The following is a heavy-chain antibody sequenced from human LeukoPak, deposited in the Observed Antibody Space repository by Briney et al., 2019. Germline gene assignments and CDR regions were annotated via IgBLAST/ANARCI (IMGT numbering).Heavy chain of an antibody. CDR1: GGTFSSYA. V-gene: IGHV1-69*06. CDR2: IIPIFGTA. J-gene: IGHJ4*02. Sequence: SVKVSCKASGGTFSSYAISWVRQAPGQGLEWMGGIIPIFGTANYAQKFQGRVTITADKSTSTAYMELSSLRSEDTAVYYCAREGAAAGSRNFDYWGQGTLVTVSS. CDR3: AREGAAAGSRNFDY. D-gene: IGHD6-13*01.